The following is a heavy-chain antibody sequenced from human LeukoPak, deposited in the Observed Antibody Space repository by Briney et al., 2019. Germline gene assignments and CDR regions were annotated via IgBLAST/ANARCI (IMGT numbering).Heavy chain of an antibody. Sequence: ASVKVSCKTSGYRFTGYYMHWVRQAPGQGLEWMGWINPNSGGTNYAQKFQGRVTMTRDTSISTAYMELSRLRSDDTAVYYCARVCSSTSCYPDYFDYWGQGTLVTVSS. V-gene: IGHV1-2*02. CDR3: ARVCSSTSCYPDYFDY. CDR2: INPNSGGT. J-gene: IGHJ4*02. CDR1: GYRFTGYY. D-gene: IGHD2-2*01.